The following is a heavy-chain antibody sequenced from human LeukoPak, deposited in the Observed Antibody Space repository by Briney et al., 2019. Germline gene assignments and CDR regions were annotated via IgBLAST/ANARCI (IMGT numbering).Heavy chain of an antibody. Sequence: SETLSLTCTVSGASFTDTSHFGAWIRQPPGKGLEWIGRIYSGSTNYNPSLKQRVPISVDTSKKQFSLKLSSVTAADTAVYYCARQDYYGPGSYYMDVWGKGTTVTVSS. D-gene: IGHD3-10*01. CDR2: IYSGST. V-gene: IGHV4-39*01. CDR1: GASFTDTSHF. J-gene: IGHJ6*04. CDR3: ARQDYYGPGSYYMDV.